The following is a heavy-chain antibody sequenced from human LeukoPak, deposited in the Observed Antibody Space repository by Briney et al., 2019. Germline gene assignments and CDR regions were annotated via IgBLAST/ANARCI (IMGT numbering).Heavy chain of an antibody. Sequence: SETLSLTCTVSGGSISSGSYYWSWIRQPAGKGLEWIGRIYTSGSTNYNPSLKSRVTISVDTSKNQFSLKLSSVTAADTAVYYCAAATRYIWSLEAFDIWGQGTVVTVSS. CDR3: AAATRYIWSLEAFDI. V-gene: IGHV4-61*02. CDR2: IYTSGST. J-gene: IGHJ3*02. CDR1: GGSISSGSYY. D-gene: IGHD3-3*01.